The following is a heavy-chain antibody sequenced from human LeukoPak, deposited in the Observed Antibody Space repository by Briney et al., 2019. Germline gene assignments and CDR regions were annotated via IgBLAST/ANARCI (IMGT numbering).Heavy chain of an antibody. D-gene: IGHD3-22*01. J-gene: IGHJ4*02. CDR2: INHSGST. CDR3: ARGSSSGYTY. V-gene: IGHV4-34*01. Sequence: SETLSLTCAVYGGSFRGYYWSWIRQPPGNGLEWIGEINHSGSTSYNPSLKSRVAISVDTSKNQFSLKVTSVTAADTAVYYCARGSSSGYTYWGQGTLVTVSS. CDR1: GGSFRGYY.